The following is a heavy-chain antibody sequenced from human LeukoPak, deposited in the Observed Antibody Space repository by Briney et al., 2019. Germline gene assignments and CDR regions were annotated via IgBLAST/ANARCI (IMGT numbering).Heavy chain of an antibody. J-gene: IGHJ4*02. CDR2: ISYDGGNK. D-gene: IGHD5-12*01. V-gene: IGHV3-30-3*01. CDR3: ARDRGYDSLDY. CDR1: GFTFSSYT. Sequence: TGGSLRLSCAASGFTFSSYTMHWVRQAPGKGLEWVTIISYDGGNKYYADSVKGRFTISRDNSKNTLYLQMNSLRAEDTALYYCARDRGYDSLDYWGQGTLVTVSS.